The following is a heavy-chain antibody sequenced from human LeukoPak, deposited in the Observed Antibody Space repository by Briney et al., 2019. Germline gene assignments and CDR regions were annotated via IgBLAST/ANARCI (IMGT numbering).Heavy chain of an antibody. Sequence: GGSLRLSCAASGFTFSSYAMSWVRQAPGKGLEWVSAISGSGGSTYYADSVKGRFTISRDNSKNTLYLQMNSLRAEDTAVYYCAKDPSANHYGSGSEYFQHWGRGTLVTVSS. CDR2: ISGSGGST. J-gene: IGHJ1*01. CDR3: AKDPSANHYGSGSEYFQH. CDR1: GFTFSSYA. V-gene: IGHV3-23*01. D-gene: IGHD3-10*01.